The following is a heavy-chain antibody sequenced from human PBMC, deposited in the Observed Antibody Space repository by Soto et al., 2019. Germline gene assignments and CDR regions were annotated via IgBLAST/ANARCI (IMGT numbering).Heavy chain of an antibody. J-gene: IGHJ6*02. CDR2: MSGSGSGT. CDR1: GFRFSTYD. V-gene: IGHV3-23*01. D-gene: IGHD4-4*01. Sequence: DVQLLESGGGLVQPGGSLRLSCAASGFRFSTYDMSWVRQAPGKGLEWVSVMSGSGSGTYYAGSVKGRFTISRDNSKNTLYLQMNSLGAEDTAVYYCVRQAKLTTVTANVGYYYGLDVWGQGTTVTVSS. CDR3: VRQAKLTTVTANVGYYYGLDV.